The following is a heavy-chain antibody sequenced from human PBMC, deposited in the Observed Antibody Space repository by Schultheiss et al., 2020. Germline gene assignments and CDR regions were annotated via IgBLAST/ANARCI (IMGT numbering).Heavy chain of an antibody. CDR3: ARAGDGDGYNYGY. J-gene: IGHJ4*02. CDR2: IYPGDSDV. D-gene: IGHD5-24*01. Sequence: GESLKISCKGSGYSFASYWIGWVRQMPGKGLEWMGIIYPGDSDVRFSPSFRGQVTISADRSISTVYLQWSSLKASDTAMYYCARAGDGDGYNYGYWGQGTLVTVSS. V-gene: IGHV5-51*01. CDR1: GYSFASYW.